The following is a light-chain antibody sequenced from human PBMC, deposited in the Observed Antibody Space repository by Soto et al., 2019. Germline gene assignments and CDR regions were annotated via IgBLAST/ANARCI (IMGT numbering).Light chain of an antibody. CDR1: QTISTW. Sequence: EIQVAQSPPTLSSSVGGRVPLTCSAIQTISTWMAWYQQKPGKAPKLLVYDASTLQSGVASRFSGSGSGTEFTLIISGLQPDDSATYYCQQYTNTNNPWMLGQGTKVDIK. J-gene: IGKJ1*01. CDR3: QQYTNTNNPWM. V-gene: IGKV1-5*01. CDR2: DAS.